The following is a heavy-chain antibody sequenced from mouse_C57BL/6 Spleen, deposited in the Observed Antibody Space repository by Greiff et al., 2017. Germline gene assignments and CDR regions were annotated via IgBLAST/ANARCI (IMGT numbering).Heavy chain of an antibody. CDR2: SRNKANDYTT. V-gene: IGHV7-1*01. J-gene: IGHJ2*01. D-gene: IGHD2-1*01. Sequence: EVKLMESGGGLVQSGRSLRLSCATSGFTFSDFYMEWVRQAPGKGLEWIAASRNKANDYTTEYSASVKGRFIVSRDTSQSILYLQMNALRAEDTAIYYCARALYGNYVDYWGQGTTLTVSS. CDR1: GFTFSDFY. CDR3: ARALYGNYVDY.